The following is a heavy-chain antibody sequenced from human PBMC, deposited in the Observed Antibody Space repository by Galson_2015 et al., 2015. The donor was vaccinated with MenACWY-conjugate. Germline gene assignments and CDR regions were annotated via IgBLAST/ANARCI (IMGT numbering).Heavy chain of an antibody. CDR3: AKDVYMDV. J-gene: IGHJ6*03. Sequence: SLRLSCAASGFTFSSYWMSWVRQAPGKGLEWVAIISDSGAATHYIDSVKGRFTISRDNSKNTLYLQMSRLRAEDTALYYCAKDVYMDVWGEGTTVSVSS. CDR1: GFTFSSYW. CDR2: ISDSGAAT. V-gene: IGHV3-23*01.